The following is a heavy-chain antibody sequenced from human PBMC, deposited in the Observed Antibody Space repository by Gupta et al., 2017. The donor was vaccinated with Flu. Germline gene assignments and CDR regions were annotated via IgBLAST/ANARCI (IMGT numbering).Heavy chain of an antibody. CDR2: IRSKAFGATT. V-gene: IGHV3-49*03. D-gene: IGHD2-2*01. CDR3: STSRYSTSWYGFDP. J-gene: IGHJ5*02. Sequence: EVELVESGGGIVQPGRSLRLSCTTSGLTFGDYAVSWFRQAPGKGLEWVGLIRSKAFGATTEHAASVKGSFIVSRDDSKDTAYLQMNSVQTEDTAMYYCSTSRYSTSWYGFDPWGRGTLVIVSS. CDR1: GLTFGDYA.